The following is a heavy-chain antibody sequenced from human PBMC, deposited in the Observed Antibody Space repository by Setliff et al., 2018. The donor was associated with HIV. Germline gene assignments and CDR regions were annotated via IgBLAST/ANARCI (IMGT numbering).Heavy chain of an antibody. V-gene: IGHV1-2*02. CDR3: ARQLSNSFDY. Sequence: ASVKVSCKASGYTFIDYFIHWVRQAPGQGLEWMGWISPYDGSRRISQRFRGGVTMTKDTSINTAYMELSGLTSDDTAVYYCARQLSNSFDYWGQGALVTVSS. D-gene: IGHD7-27*01. CDR2: ISPYDGSR. CDR1: GYTFIDYF. J-gene: IGHJ4*02.